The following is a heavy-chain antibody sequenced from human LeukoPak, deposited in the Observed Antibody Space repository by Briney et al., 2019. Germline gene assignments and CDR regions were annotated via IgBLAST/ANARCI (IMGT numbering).Heavy chain of an antibody. CDR2: IYYSGSN. J-gene: IGHJ6*02. CDR3: ARHPYYDFWSGYHYYYYGMDV. V-gene: IGHV4-59*08. CDR1: GGSISSYY. Sequence: SETLSLTCTASGGSISSYYWSWIRQPPGKGLEGLGNIYYSGSNNYNPSLKSQFVISVDPYKNHFSLKLSSVTAADTAVYYCARHPYYDFWSGYHYYYYGMDVWGQGTTVTVSS. D-gene: IGHD3-3*01.